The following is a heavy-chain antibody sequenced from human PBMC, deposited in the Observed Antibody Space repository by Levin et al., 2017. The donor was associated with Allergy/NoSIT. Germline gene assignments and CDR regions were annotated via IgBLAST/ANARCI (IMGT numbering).Heavy chain of an antibody. Sequence: GGSLRLSCAASGFTFSTYSMNWVRQAPGKGLEWVSYISSTSGTVYYADSVKGRFTISRDNAKNSLYLQMNSLRDEDTAVYYCARKTSRGFGEPDYWGQGTLVTVSS. J-gene: IGHJ4*02. CDR2: ISSTSGTV. CDR1: GFTFSTYS. D-gene: IGHD3-10*01. V-gene: IGHV3-48*02. CDR3: ARKTSRGFGEPDY.